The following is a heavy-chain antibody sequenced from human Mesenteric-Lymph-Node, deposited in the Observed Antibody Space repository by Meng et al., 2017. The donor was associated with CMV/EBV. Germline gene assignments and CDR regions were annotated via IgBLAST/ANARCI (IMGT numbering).Heavy chain of an antibody. Sequence: SETLSLTCAVYSGSFSGYYWSWIRQPPGKGLEWIGEINHSGSTNYDPSLKSRVTISVDTSKNQFSLKLSSVTAADTAVYYCARDYYCSSTSCYMGAFDIWGQGTMVTVSS. J-gene: IGHJ3*02. CDR1: SGSFSGYY. CDR3: ARDYYCSSTSCYMGAFDI. CDR2: INHSGST. V-gene: IGHV4-34*01. D-gene: IGHD2-2*02.